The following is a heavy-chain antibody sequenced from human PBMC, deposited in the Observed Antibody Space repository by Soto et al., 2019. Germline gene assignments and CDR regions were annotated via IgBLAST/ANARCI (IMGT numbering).Heavy chain of an antibody. CDR2: ISYDGSNK. J-gene: IGHJ2*01. V-gene: IGHV3-30-3*01. CDR1: GFTFSSYA. CDR3: ARDTVEFSSGWYFDL. D-gene: IGHD4-4*01. Sequence: QVQLVESGGGVVQPGRSLRLSCAASGFTFSSYAMHWVRQAPGKGLEWVAVISYDGSNKYYADSVKGRFTISRDNSKNTLYLQMNSLRAEDTAVYYCARDTVEFSSGWYFDLWGRGTLVTVSS.